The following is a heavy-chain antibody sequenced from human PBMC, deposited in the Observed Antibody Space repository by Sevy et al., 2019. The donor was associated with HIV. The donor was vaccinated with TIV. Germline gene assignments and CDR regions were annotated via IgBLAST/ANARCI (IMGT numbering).Heavy chain of an antibody. CDR2: VSSSSTYI. D-gene: IGHD2-8*02. V-gene: IGHV3-21*01. CDR1: GFMFSTYS. CDR3: ARDLCTGGVCPRWGYYYYGMDV. J-gene: IGHJ6*02. Sequence: GGSPRLSCAASGFMFSTYSMNWVRQAPGKGLEWVSSVSSSSTYIYYADSVKGRFTISRDNAKNSLYLQMNSLRAEDTAVYYCARDLCTGGVCPRWGYYYYGMDVWGQGTTVTVSS.